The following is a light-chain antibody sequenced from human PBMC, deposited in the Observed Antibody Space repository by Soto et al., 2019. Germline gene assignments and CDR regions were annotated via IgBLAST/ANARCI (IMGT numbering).Light chain of an antibody. J-gene: IGKJ1*01. CDR3: QQYNSYCT. Sequence: DIQMTQSPSTLSASVGDRVTITCRASQSISSWLAWYQQKPGKAPKLLIYDASSLESGVPSRFSGSGSGTEFTLTISCLQPDDFATYYCQQYNSYCTFGQGTKVDIK. CDR1: QSISSW. V-gene: IGKV1-5*01. CDR2: DAS.